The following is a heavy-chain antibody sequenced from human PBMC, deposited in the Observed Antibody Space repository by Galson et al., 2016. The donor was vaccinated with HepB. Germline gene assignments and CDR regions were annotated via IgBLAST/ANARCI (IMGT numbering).Heavy chain of an antibody. CDR2: IIPGPRVA. D-gene: IGHD3-10*01. J-gene: IGHJ6*02. Sequence: SVKVSCKASGVSLNSFAVSWVRRAPGLGLEWMGEIIPGPRVANYAAAFRDRITISADMSSSTVYLDLSSLRFDDTAIYYCAKDQLFGGYPYDNRDYYDNGMDVWGQGTTVTVSS. CDR1: GVSLNSFA. V-gene: IGHV1-69*10. CDR3: AKDQLFGGYPYDNRDYYDNGMDV.